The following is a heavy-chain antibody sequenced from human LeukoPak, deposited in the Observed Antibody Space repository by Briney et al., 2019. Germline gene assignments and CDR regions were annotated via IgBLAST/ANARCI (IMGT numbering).Heavy chain of an antibody. Sequence: SETLSLTCTVSGYSISSGYYWGWIRQPPGKGLEWIGSIYHSGSTYYNPSLKSRVTISVDTSKNQFSLKLSSVTAADTAVYYCARRLAIGRMVRGGGWFDPWGQGTLVTVSS. CDR1: GYSISSGYY. CDR3: ARRLAIGRMVRGGGWFDP. D-gene: IGHD3-10*01. CDR2: IYHSGST. V-gene: IGHV4-38-2*02. J-gene: IGHJ5*02.